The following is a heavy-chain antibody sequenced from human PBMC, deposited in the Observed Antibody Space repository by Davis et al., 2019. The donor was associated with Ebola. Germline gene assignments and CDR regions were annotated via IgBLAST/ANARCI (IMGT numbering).Heavy chain of an antibody. CDR1: GGSFSGYY. CDR2: INHSGST. J-gene: IGHJ6*02. CDR3: ARGRGGYDSSGYYYYYYYGMDV. V-gene: IGHV4-34*01. Sequence: MPSETLSLTCAVYGGSFSGYYWSWIRQPPGKGLEWIGEINHSGSTNYNPSLKSRVTISVDTSKNQFSLKLSSVTAADTAVYYCARGRGGYDSSGYYYYYYYGMDVWGQGTTVTVSS. D-gene: IGHD3-22*01.